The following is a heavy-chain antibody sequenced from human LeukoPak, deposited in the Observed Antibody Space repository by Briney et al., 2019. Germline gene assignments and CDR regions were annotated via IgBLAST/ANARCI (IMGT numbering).Heavy chain of an antibody. Sequence: ASVKVSCKASGYTFTSYYMHWVRQAPGQGLEWMGRINPNSGGTNYAQKFQGRVTMTRDTSISTAYMELSRLRSDDTAVYYCASSGEHYDYVWGSYRSIYFDYWGQGTLVTVSS. CDR3: ASSGEHYDYVWGSYRSIYFDY. CDR1: GYTFTSYY. CDR2: INPNSGGT. J-gene: IGHJ4*02. D-gene: IGHD3-16*02. V-gene: IGHV1-2*06.